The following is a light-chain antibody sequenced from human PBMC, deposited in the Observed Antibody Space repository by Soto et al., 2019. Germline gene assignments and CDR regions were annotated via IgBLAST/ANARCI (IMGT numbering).Light chain of an antibody. Sequence: EIVLTQSPCTLSLSPGDRATPSCRASQRVSTFLAWYQQRPGQAPRLLISEASNRATGIPARFSGSGSGTDFTLTISSLEPEDFAVYYCQQSHNWPRTFGQGTKVDIK. V-gene: IGKV3-11*01. CDR3: QQSHNWPRT. CDR2: EAS. CDR1: QRVSTF. J-gene: IGKJ1*01.